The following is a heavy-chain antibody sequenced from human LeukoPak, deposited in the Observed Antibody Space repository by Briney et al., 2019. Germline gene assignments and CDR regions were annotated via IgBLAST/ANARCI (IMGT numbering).Heavy chain of an antibody. D-gene: IGHD3-10*01. J-gene: IGHJ4*02. CDR3: ATDRTYYYGSGSYMDY. CDR2: FDPEDGET. CDR1: GYTLTELS. Sequence: ASVKVSCKVSGYTLTELSMHCVRQAPGKGLEWMGGFDPEDGETIYAQKFQGRVTMTEDTSTDTAYMELSSLRSEDTAVYYCATDRTYYYGSGSYMDYWGQGTLVAVSS. V-gene: IGHV1-24*01.